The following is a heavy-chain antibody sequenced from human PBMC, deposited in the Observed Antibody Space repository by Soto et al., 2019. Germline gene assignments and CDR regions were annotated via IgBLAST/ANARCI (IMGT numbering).Heavy chain of an antibody. CDR1: GYTFTSYD. CDR3: ARGLSVAEGYCSSTSCARDY. J-gene: IGHJ4*02. Sequence: ASVKVSCKASGYTFTSYDINWVRQATGQGLEWMGWMNPNSGNTGYAQKFQGRVTMTRNTSISTAYMELSSLRSEDTAVYYCARGLSVAEGYCSSTSCARDYWGQGTLVTVSS. V-gene: IGHV1-8*01. D-gene: IGHD2-2*01. CDR2: MNPNSGNT.